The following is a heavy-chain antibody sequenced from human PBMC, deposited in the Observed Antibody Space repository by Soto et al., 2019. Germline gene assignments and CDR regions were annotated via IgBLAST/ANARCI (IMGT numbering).Heavy chain of an antibody. D-gene: IGHD3-3*01. V-gene: IGHV4-30-4*01. CDR1: GGSISSGDYY. CDR2: IYYSGST. J-gene: IGHJ6*02. Sequence: SETLSPTCTVSGGSISSGDYYWSWIRQPPGKGLEWIGYIYYSGSTYYNPSLKSRVTISVDTSKNQFSLKLSSVTAADTAVYYCARGRLYYDFWSGSSRPPGMDVWGQGTTVTVSS. CDR3: ARGRLYYDFWSGSSRPPGMDV.